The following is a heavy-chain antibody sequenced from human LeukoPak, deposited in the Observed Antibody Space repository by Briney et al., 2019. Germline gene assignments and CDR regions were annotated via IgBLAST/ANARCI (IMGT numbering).Heavy chain of an antibody. Sequence: GGSLRLSCAASGFTVSSNYMSWVRQAPGKGLEWVSIIYSGGSTYYADSVKGRFTISRDNSKNTLYLQMNSLKTEDTAVYYCARGGYDSSGRHGFDMWGQGTMVTVSS. D-gene: IGHD3-22*01. CDR1: GFTVSSNY. CDR2: IYSGGST. V-gene: IGHV3-53*01. J-gene: IGHJ3*02. CDR3: ARGGYDSSGRHGFDM.